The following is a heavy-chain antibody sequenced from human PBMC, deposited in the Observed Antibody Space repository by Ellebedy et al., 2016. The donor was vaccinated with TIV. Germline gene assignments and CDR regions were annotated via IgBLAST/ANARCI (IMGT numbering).Heavy chain of an antibody. D-gene: IGHD1-14*01. Sequence: MPSETLSLTCTVSGCSISSNYWSWIRQPPGNGLEWIGYVYYCGSTNYKPSLKSRVIMSLYTSKNQFSMMLSSVTAADSALYYCSRYKRVSYYYLDYWGQGTLFTVSS. CDR3: SRYKRVSYYYLDY. V-gene: IGHV4-59*01. CDR1: GCSISSNY. J-gene: IGHJ4*02. CDR2: VYYCGST.